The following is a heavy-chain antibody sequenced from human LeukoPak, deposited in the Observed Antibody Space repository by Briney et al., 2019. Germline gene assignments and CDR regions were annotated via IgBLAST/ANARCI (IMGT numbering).Heavy chain of an antibody. Sequence: GGSPRLSCSAPGFIFRNFGMNWVRQAPGKGLEWVSAISDDGGSTYYTDSVKGRFTISRDNSKNTLYLQMNSLKVEDTAVYFCAKRVPYSSSSVYFDYWGQGTLVTVSS. J-gene: IGHJ4*02. D-gene: IGHD6-6*01. CDR1: GFIFRNFG. V-gene: IGHV3-23*01. CDR3: AKRVPYSSSSVYFDY. CDR2: ISDDGGST.